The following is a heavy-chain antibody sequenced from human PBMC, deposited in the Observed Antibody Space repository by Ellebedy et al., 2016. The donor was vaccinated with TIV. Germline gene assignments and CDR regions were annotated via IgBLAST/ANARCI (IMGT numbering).Heavy chain of an antibody. CDR3: ASAARGYGAYASF. CDR1: EFTFSRFW. Sequence: GESLKISCAAAEFTFSRFWMSWVRQAPGKVLEWGSTINQGGSETYYVDSVKGRFTISRDNSKNSLYLQMNSLRADDTALYYCASAARGYGAYASFWGQGTLVTVSS. V-gene: IGHV3-7*01. J-gene: IGHJ4*02. CDR2: INQGGSET. D-gene: IGHD5-12*01.